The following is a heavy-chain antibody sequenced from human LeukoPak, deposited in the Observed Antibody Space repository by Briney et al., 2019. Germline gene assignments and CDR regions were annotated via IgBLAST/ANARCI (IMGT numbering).Heavy chain of an antibody. J-gene: IGHJ6*03. CDR1: GFTFSSYS. CDR3: ARGSDNYYYYRYMDV. V-gene: IGHV3-21*01. D-gene: IGHD3-9*01. CDR2: ISSSSSYI. Sequence: GGSLRLSCAASGFTFSSYSINWVRQAPGKGLEWVSSISSSSSYIYYADSVRGRFTISRDNAKNSLYLQLNSLRAEDTAVYYCARGSDNYYYYRYMDVWGKGTTVTVSS.